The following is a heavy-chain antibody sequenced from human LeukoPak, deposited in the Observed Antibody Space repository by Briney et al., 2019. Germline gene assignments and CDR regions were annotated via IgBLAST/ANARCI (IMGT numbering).Heavy chain of an antibody. V-gene: IGHV1-2*02. CDR1: GYTFTAYY. CDR3: ARFACSTSCFGDY. J-gene: IGHJ4*02. D-gene: IGHD2-2*01. Sequence: GASVKVSCKASGYTFTAYYMHWVRQAPGQGLEWMGWINPHSGGTNYAQKLQGRVTMTTDTSTSTAYMELRSLRSDDTAVYYCARFACSTSCFGDYWGQGTLVTVSS. CDR2: INPHSGGT.